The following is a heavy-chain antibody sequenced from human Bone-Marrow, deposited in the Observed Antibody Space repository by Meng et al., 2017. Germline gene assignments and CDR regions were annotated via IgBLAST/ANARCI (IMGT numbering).Heavy chain of an antibody. V-gene: IGHV3-15*01. Sequence: GESLKIPCAASGFTFSNAWMSWVRQAPGKGLEWGGRIKSKTDGGTTDYAAPVKGRFTISRDDSKNTLYLQMNSLKTEDTAVYYCTTWGDCDYLPYYYFDYWGQGTLVTVSS. D-gene: IGHD4-17*01. CDR2: IKSKTDGGTT. J-gene: IGHJ4*02. CDR1: GFTFSNAW. CDR3: TTWGDCDYLPYYYFDY.